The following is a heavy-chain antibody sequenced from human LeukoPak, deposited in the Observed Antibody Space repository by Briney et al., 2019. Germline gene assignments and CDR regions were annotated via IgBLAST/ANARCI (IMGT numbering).Heavy chain of an antibody. D-gene: IGHD1-26*01. Sequence: ASVKVSCKAPGYTFTSYDINWVRQATGQGLEWMGWMNPNSGNTGYAQKFQGRVTMTRNTSISTAYMELSSLRSEDTAVYYCARGGVGATLHDYWGQGTLVTVSS. CDR2: MNPNSGNT. J-gene: IGHJ4*02. CDR3: ARGGVGATLHDY. CDR1: GYTFTSYD. V-gene: IGHV1-8*01.